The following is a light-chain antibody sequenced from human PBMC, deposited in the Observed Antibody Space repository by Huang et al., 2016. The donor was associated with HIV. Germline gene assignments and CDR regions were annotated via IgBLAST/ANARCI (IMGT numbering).Light chain of an antibody. J-gene: IGKJ5*01. V-gene: IGKV1-39*01. CDR3: QQSYSALSS. CDR1: QNINTY. Sequence: IQMTQSPTSLSASIGDRVSIACRASQNINTYLNWYQQKPGKAPKLLISSASTLHSGVPSRFSGSGSGTDFTRTIRGLQLDDFATYYCQQSYSALSSFGPGTRL. CDR2: SAS.